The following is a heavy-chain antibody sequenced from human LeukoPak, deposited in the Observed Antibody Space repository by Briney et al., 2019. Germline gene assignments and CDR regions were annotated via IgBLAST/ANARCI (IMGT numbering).Heavy chain of an antibody. CDR2: INPNSGGT. D-gene: IGHD1-26*01. V-gene: IGHV1-2*02. J-gene: IGHJ4*02. CDR3: ARDTGSYGQYYFDY. CDR1: GYTFTGYY. Sequence: ASVKVSCKASGYTFTGYYMHWVRQVPGQGLEWMGWINPNSGGTNYAQKFQGRVTMTRDTSISTAYMELSRLRSDDTAVYYCARDTGSYGQYYFDYWGQGTLVTVSS.